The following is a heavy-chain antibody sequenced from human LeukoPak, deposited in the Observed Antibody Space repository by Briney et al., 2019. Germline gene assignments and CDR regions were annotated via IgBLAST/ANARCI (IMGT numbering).Heavy chain of an antibody. Sequence: PGGSLTLPCAASGFTFSSYWMSCVRQAPGKGLEWVANIKQDGSEENFVDSVKGRFSISRDNAKKSLYLQMNSLRAEDTAVYYCARGSSAGASLRHDYWGQGTLVTVSS. CDR1: GFTFSSYW. CDR2: IKQDGSEE. V-gene: IGHV3-7*01. J-gene: IGHJ4*02. D-gene: IGHD1-26*01. CDR3: ARGSSAGASLRHDY.